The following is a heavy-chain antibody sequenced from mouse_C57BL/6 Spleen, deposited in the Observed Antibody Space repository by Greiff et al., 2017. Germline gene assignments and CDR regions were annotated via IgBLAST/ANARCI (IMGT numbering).Heavy chain of an antibody. V-gene: IGHV5-4*01. Sequence: DVQLVESGGGLVKPGGSLKLSCAASGFTFSSYAMSWVCQTPEKRLEWVATISDGGSYTYYPDNVKSRFAISRDNARNNLYLQMSHLKSEDTAMYYCARGIRGHAMDYWGQGTSVTVSS. D-gene: IGHD2-12*01. CDR3: ARGIRGHAMDY. CDR2: ISDGGSYT. CDR1: GFTFSSYA. J-gene: IGHJ4*01.